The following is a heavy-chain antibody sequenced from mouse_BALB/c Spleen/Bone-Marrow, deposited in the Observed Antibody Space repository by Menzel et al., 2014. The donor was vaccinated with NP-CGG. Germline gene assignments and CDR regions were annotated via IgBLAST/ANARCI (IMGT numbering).Heavy chain of an antibody. CDR1: GYTFTTYT. J-gene: IGHJ4*01. D-gene: IGHD2-1*01. V-gene: IGHV1-4*01. CDR2: INPSSGYT. Sequence: QVQLQQSGAELARPGASVKMSCRASGYTFTTYTMHWVKQRPGQGLEWIGYINPSSGYTYYNQKFKDKATLTADKSSSAAYLRLSSLTSEDSAVYYCARVYGNYDAMDYRGQGTSVTVSS. CDR3: ARVYGNYDAMDY.